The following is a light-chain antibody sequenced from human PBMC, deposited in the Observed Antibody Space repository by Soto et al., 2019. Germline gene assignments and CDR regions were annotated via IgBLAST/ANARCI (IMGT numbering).Light chain of an antibody. V-gene: IGKV3-11*01. CDR2: DAS. CDR1: QSVSSY. Sequence: EIVLTQSPATLSLSPGERATLSCRASQSVSSYLAWYQQKPGQAPRLLIYDASNRATGIPARFSGSGSGTDFTLTISSLEPEDFAVYYCQQYGSSLTFXGGTKVDIK. CDR3: QQYGSSLT. J-gene: IGKJ4*01.